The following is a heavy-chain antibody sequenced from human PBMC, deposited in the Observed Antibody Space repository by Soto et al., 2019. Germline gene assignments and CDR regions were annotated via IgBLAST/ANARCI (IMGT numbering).Heavy chain of an antibody. CDR2: CYYSGST. Sequence: PRETLALTCAVSGDSISSSGYYWGWLRQPPGKGLEWIGSCYYSGSTYYNPSLKSRVTVSRDNAKNSVYLEMNSLSAEDTAVYYCARESEDLTSNFDYWGQGTLVTVSS. CDR3: ARESEDLTSNFDY. V-gene: IGHV4-39*02. J-gene: IGHJ4*02. CDR1: GDSISSSGYY.